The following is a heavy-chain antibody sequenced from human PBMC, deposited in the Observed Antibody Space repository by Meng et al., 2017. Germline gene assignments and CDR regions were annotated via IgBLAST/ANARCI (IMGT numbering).Heavy chain of an antibody. Sequence: QVQLVQSGAEVKKPGSSVKVSCKASGGTFSSYAISWVRQAPGQGLEWMGGIIPIFGTANYAQKFQGRVTITADESTSTAYMELSSLRSEDTAVHYCAREGPCGGDCSGFDYWGQGTLVTVSS. CDR1: GGTFSSYA. V-gene: IGHV1-69*01. CDR2: IIPIFGTA. D-gene: IGHD2-21*02. CDR3: AREGPCGGDCSGFDY. J-gene: IGHJ4*02.